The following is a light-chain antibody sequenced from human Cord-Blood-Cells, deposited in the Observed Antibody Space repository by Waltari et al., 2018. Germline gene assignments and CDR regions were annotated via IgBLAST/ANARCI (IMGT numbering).Light chain of an antibody. V-gene: IGLV3-1*01. CDR1: KLGDKY. CDR2: QDS. Sequence: SYELTQPPSVSVSPGQTVSITCSGDKLGDKYACWYQQQPGQSPVLVIYQDSKRPSGIPELFSGSNSGNTATLTISGTQAMDEADYYCQAWDSSTAVFGGGTKLTVL. J-gene: IGLJ2*01. CDR3: QAWDSSTAV.